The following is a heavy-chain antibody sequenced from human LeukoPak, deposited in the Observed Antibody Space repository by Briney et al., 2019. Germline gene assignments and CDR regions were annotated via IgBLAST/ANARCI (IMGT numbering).Heavy chain of an antibody. CDR2: IYSGGYT. CDR1: GFPFSSYE. J-gene: IGHJ4*02. D-gene: IGHD4-17*01. CDR3: AREGPNGDYVFDY. Sequence: GGSLRLSCATSGFPFSSYEINWVRQAPGRGLEWVSVIYSGGYTYYADSVKGRFTISRDSSKNTLNLQMNSLRAEDTAVYYCAREGPNGDYVFDYWGQGTLVTVSS. V-gene: IGHV3-66*01.